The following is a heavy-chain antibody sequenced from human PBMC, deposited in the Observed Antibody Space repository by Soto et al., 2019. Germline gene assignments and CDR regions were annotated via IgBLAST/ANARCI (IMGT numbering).Heavy chain of an antibody. J-gene: IGHJ5*02. CDR2: IHYSWSA. V-gene: IGHV4-59*12. CDR3: ARGVGGSGLNWFDP. D-gene: IGHD6-19*01. CDR1: CSSFIVYY. Sequence: EXLSLTCTLSCSSFIVYYWTLILQSPERGLEWIGYIHYSWSANYNPSLNSRLTMSVDRSKSQFSMKLASVTAADTAVYYCARGVGGSGLNWFDPWGQGTLVTVSS.